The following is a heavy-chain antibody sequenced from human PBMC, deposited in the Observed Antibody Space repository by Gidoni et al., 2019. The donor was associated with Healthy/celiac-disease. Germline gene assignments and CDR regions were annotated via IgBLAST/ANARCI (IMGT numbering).Heavy chain of an antibody. CDR1: GFTFSSSA. CDR2: ISYDGSNK. D-gene: IGHD4-17*01. J-gene: IGHJ4*02. Sequence: QVQLVESGGGVVQPGRSLRLSCAASGFTFSSSAMHWVRQAPGKGREWVEVISYDGSNKYYADAVKGRFTISRDNSKNTLYLQMNSLRAEDTAVYYCASPITTVTTDYWGQGTLVTVSS. V-gene: IGHV3-30-3*01. CDR3: ASPITTVTTDY.